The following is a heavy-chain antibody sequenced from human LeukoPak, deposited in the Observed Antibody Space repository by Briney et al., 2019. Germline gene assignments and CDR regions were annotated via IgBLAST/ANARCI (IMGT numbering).Heavy chain of an antibody. CDR3: ARGAYDYVWGSYVAFDI. CDR2: IYHSGST. J-gene: IGHJ3*02. D-gene: IGHD3-16*01. V-gene: IGHV4-30-2*01. CDR1: GGSISSGGYS. Sequence: SETLSLTCAVSGGSISSGGYSWSWIRRPPGKGLEWIGYIYHSGSTYYNPSLKSRVTISVDRSKNQFSLKLSSVTAADTAVYYCARGAYDYVWGSYVAFDIWGQGTMVTVSS.